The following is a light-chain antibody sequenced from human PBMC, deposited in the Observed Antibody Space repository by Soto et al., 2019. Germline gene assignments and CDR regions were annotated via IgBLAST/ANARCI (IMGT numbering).Light chain of an antibody. CDR3: QQGYSTPWT. J-gene: IGKJ1*01. CDR2: AAS. CDR1: QSISYY. Sequence: DIPMTQSPSSLSASVGDRVTITCRASQSISYYLHWYQQKPGKAPKLLIYAASNLQSGVPSRFSASGSGKDLTLTLNSLQPEDFATYYCQQGYSTPWTFGQGTKVEIK. V-gene: IGKV1-39*01.